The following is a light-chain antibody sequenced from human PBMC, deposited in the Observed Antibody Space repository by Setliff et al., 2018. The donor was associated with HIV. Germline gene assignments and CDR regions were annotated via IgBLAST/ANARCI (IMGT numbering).Light chain of an antibody. Sequence: QAVVTQPASVSGSPGQSITISCTGISSDVGGYYSVSWYQQHPGKAPKLMIYDVINRPSGVSNRFSGSRSGNTASLTISGLQVEDEADYYCSSYTTSSTLYVFGPGTKVT. CDR2: DVI. CDR3: SSYTTSSTLYV. CDR1: SSDVGGYYS. J-gene: IGLJ1*01. V-gene: IGLV2-14*03.